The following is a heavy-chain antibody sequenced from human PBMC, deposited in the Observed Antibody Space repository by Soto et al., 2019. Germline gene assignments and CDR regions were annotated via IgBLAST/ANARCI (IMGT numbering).Heavy chain of an antibody. V-gene: IGHV3-11*01. CDR3: VRHGAVDTTNWFDP. CDR2: ISTGSSTI. J-gene: IGHJ5*02. D-gene: IGHD5-18*01. CDR1: GFTFSDYY. Sequence: VQLVESGGGLVRPGGSLRLSCAASGFTFSDYYMSWIRQAPGKGLEWVSYISTGSSTIYYADSVKGRLTISRDNARDSLYLQMNSLRAEDTAVYYCVRHGAVDTTNWFDPWGQGTLVTVSS.